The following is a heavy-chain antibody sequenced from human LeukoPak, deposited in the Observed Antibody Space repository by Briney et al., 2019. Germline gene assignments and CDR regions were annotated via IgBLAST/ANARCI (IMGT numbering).Heavy chain of an antibody. V-gene: IGHV1-2*02. CDR1: GCTFTGYY. Sequence: GASVKVSCKAAGCTFTGYYMHWVRQAPGQGLEWMGRINPNSGGTNYAQKFQGRVTMTRDTSISTAYMELSRLRSDDTAVYYCARPNTFGGVNVTRSYAFGIWGQCTMVTVSS. J-gene: IGHJ3*02. CDR2: INPNSGGT. D-gene: IGHD3-16*02. CDR3: ARPNTFGGVNVTRSYAFGI.